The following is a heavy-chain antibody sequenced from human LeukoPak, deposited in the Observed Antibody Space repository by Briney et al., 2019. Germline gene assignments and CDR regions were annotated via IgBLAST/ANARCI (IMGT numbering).Heavy chain of an antibody. D-gene: IGHD6-13*01. CDR1: GFTFSSYA. Sequence: PGGSLRLSCAASGFTFSSYAMSWVRQAPGKGLEWVSAISGSGGSTYYADSVKGRFTISRDNSKNTLYLQMNSLRGDDTAVYYCAKAFGSSRGYYYDALDVWGQGTTVTVSS. V-gene: IGHV3-23*01. CDR3: AKAFGSSRGYYYDALDV. J-gene: IGHJ6*02. CDR2: ISGSGGST.